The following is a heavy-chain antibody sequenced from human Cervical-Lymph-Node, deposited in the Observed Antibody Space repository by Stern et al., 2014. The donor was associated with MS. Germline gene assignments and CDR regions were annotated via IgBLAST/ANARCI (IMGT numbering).Heavy chain of an antibody. CDR2: ISWDGGST. Sequence: QLVESGGGLVQPGRSLRFSCAASGFTVNDYSMHWVRQAPGKGLEWVSGISWDGGSTEYAASVKGRFAISRDNAKNSLFLHMNSLRPEDTAFYYCAKTTVTTRPFEFWGQGTLVTVSS. V-gene: IGHV3-9*01. D-gene: IGHD4-17*01. CDR1: GFTVNDYS. CDR3: AKTTVTTRPFEF. J-gene: IGHJ4*02.